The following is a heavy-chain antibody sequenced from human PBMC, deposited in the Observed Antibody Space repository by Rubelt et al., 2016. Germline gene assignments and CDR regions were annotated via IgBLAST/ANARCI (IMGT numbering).Heavy chain of an antibody. V-gene: IGHV2-5*02. D-gene: IGHD6-19*01. CDR3: AHKFNSGVDY. Sequence: QITLKESGPTLVKPTQTLTLTCTFSGFSLSTSRVGVGWIRHPPGKALEWLALIYWDDDKRYSPSLKHRLTITKDTSKNQVVLTLTNMDPVDTATYHCAHKFNSGVDYWGQGTLVTVSS. J-gene: IGHJ4*02. CDR1: GFSLSTSRVG. CDR2: IYWDDDK.